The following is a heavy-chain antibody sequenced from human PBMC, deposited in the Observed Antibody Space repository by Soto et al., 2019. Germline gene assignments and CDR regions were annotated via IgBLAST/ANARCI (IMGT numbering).Heavy chain of an antibody. Sequence: SETLSLTCLVSGGSISNYYWSWIRQPPGKGLEWIGYIYYSGSTNYNPSLTSRVTISVDTSKNQFSLKLSSVTAADTAVYYCARHRYSYGVYYFDYWGQGTLVTVSS. CDR3: ARHRYSYGVYYFDY. CDR2: IYYSGST. V-gene: IGHV4-59*08. D-gene: IGHD5-18*01. CDR1: GGSISNYY. J-gene: IGHJ4*02.